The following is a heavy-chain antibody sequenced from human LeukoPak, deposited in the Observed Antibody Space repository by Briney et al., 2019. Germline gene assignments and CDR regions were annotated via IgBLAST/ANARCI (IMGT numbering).Heavy chain of an antibody. CDR2: IIPIFGTA. V-gene: IGHV1-69*13. D-gene: IGHD3-16*01. Sequence: ASVKVSCKASGGTFSSYAISWVRQAPGQGLEWMGGIIPIFGTANYAQKFQGRVTITADVSTSTAYMELSSLRSEDTAVYYCARDGGQIYYYYGMDVWGQGTTVTVSS. J-gene: IGHJ6*02. CDR1: GGTFSSYA. CDR3: ARDGGQIYYYYGMDV.